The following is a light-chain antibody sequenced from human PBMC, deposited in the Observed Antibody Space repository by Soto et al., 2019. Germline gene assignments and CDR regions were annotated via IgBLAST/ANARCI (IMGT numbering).Light chain of an antibody. Sequence: QSVLTQPASVSVSPGQSITISCTGTSSDVGSYNLVSWYQQHPGKAPKLMIYEGSKRPSGVSNRFSGSKSGNTASLTISGLQAEDEADYYWCSYAGSSTYVFGSATKVTVL. CDR1: SSDVGSYNL. V-gene: IGLV2-23*01. J-gene: IGLJ1*01. CDR3: CSYAGSSTYV. CDR2: EGS.